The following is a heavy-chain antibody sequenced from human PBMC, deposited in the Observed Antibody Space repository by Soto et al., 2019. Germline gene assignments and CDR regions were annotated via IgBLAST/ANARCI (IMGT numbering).Heavy chain of an antibody. V-gene: IGHV1-69*02. CDR2: IIPILGIA. CDR1: GGTFSSYT. Sequence: QVQLVQSGAEVKKPGSSVKVSCKASGGTFSSYTSSWVRQAPGQGLEWMGRIIPILGIANYAQKFQDRVTITADKSTSTGYMVLISLRSEDTAVYYCARSRELPPEYWIQGSLVTV. J-gene: IGHJ4*02. D-gene: IGHD1-26*01. CDR3: ARSRELPPEY.